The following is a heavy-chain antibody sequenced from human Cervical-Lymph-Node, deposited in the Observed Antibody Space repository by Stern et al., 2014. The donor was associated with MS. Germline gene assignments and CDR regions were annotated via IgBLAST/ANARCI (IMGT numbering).Heavy chain of an antibody. V-gene: IGHV1-2*02. J-gene: IGHJ5*02. CDR3: GRGIKTFDP. CDR1: GFRFTDYY. Sequence: VQLVESGAEVKKPGASVKVSCETSGFRFTDYYLHWVRQGPGQGLEWMGCINPKNGDTHSAQKFQGRFTMTRDTSISTAYMELNSLKSDDTAMYYCGRGIKTFDPWGQGTLVTVSS. D-gene: IGHD5-24*01. CDR2: INPKNGDT.